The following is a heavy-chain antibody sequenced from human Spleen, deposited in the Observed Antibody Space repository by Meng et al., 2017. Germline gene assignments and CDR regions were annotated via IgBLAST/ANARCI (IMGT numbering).Heavy chain of an antibody. D-gene: IGHD5-18*01. V-gene: IGHV2-5*02. J-gene: IGHJ4*02. Sequence: QITLKESGPTLVKPTQTLTLTCTFSGLSLSTSGVGVGWIRQPPGKALEWLALIYWDDDKRYSPSLKSRLTITKDTPKNQVVLTMTNMDPVDTATYYCAHRPADTAMVYFDYWGQGTLVTVSS. CDR3: AHRPADTAMVYFDY. CDR1: GLSLSTSGVG. CDR2: IYWDDDK.